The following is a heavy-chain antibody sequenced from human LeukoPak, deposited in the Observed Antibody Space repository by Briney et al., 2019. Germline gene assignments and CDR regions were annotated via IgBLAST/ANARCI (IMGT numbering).Heavy chain of an antibody. V-gene: IGHV3-30*03. D-gene: IGHD6-19*01. J-gene: IGHJ4*02. CDR3: AREATWGQWYFDH. CDR1: GFSFSNHG. CDR2: IASYGGAK. Sequence: GTSLRLSCVASGFSFSNHGMHWVRQAPGKGLEWVSVIASYGGAKFYAGSVKGRFTLSRDNPKNMFFLQMNLLTVEDTAIYYCAREATWGQWYFDHWGQGTPVTVSS.